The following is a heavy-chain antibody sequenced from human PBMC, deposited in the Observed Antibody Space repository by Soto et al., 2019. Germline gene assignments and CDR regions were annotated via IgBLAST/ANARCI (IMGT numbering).Heavy chain of an antibody. CDR1: GVSISSYY. CDR2: IDYSGST. V-gene: IGHV4-59*01. Sequence: QVQLQESGPGLVKPSETLSLTCTVSGVSISSYYWSWIRQPPGKGLEWIGYIDYSGSTNYNPSLKRRVTISVDTSKNQFSLKLSSVTAADTAVYYCAREIGTYYYDSSGYQDHNWFDPWGQGTLVTVSS. D-gene: IGHD3-22*01. CDR3: AREIGTYYYDSSGYQDHNWFDP. J-gene: IGHJ5*02.